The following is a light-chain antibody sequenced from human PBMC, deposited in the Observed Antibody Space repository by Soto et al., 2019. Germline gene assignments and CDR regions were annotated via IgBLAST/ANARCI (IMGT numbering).Light chain of an antibody. J-gene: IGLJ2*01. CDR3: QSYDSSLRVV. V-gene: IGLV1-40*01. CDR2: GNS. CDR1: SSNIGAGYD. Sequence: QSVLTQPPSVSGAPGQRVTISCTGSSSNIGAGYDVHWYQQLPGTAPKLLIYGNSNRPTGVPDRFSGSKSGTSASLAITGIHPGDEADYYCQSYDSSLRVVFGGGTKLTVL.